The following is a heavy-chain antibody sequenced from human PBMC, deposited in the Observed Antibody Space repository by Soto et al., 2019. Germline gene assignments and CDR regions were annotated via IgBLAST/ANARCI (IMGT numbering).Heavy chain of an antibody. CDR2: ISPSGTTI. CDR3: ARRYGDYEGDDY. CDR1: GFTFSSYS. Sequence: EVQLVEPGGGLVQPGGSLRLSCEASGFTFSSYSMNWVRQAPGKGLEWVSYISPSGTTIYYGDSVKGRFTISRDNAKNSLYLQMNSLRVEDTAVYYCARRYGDYEGDDYWGQGTLVTVSS. D-gene: IGHD4-17*01. V-gene: IGHV3-48*01. J-gene: IGHJ4*02.